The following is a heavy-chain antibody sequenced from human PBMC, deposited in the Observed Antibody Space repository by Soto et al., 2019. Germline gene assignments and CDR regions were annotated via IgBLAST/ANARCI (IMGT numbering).Heavy chain of an antibody. CDR3: ASLSNPTYYYDSSGYYG. CDR1: GFTFSSYA. Sequence: QVQLVESGGGVVQPGRSLRLSCAASGFTFSSYAMHWVRQAPGKGLEWVAVISYDGSNKYYADSVKGRFTISRDNSKNTLYLQMNSLRAEDTAVYYCASLSNPTYYYDSSGYYGWGQGTTVTVS. J-gene: IGHJ6*02. V-gene: IGHV3-30-3*01. CDR2: ISYDGSNK. D-gene: IGHD3-22*01.